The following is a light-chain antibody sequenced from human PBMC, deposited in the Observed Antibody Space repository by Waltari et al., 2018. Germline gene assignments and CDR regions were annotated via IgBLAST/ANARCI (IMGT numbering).Light chain of an antibody. J-gene: IGKJ3*01. Sequence: EIVLTQSPATLSLSPGERATLSCRASQSISSYLAWYQQKPGQAPRLLIYDASTRAAGIPARFSGSGSVTDFTLTISSLEPEDFALYYCQQRSTSFTFGPGTRVDV. V-gene: IGKV3-11*01. CDR2: DAS. CDR1: QSISSY. CDR3: QQRSTSFT.